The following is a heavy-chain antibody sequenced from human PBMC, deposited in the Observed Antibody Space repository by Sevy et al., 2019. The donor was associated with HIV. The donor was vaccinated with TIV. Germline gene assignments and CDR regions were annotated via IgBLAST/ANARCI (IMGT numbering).Heavy chain of an antibody. CDR3: AKGYCDVGNCPRDYYYYGMDV. CDR1: GFTFSTYA. Sequence: GGSLRLSCAASGFTFSTYAMNWVRQAPGKGLEWVSSISRSGRSTYSADSVEGRFTISRDNFKNTLYLQLSSLRVDDTAVYYCAKGYCDVGNCPRDYYYYGMDVWGQGTTVTVSS. V-gene: IGHV3-23*01. J-gene: IGHJ6*02. D-gene: IGHD2-15*01. CDR2: ISRSGRST.